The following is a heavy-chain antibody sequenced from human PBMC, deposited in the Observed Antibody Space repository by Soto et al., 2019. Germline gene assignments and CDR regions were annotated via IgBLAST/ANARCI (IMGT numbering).Heavy chain of an antibody. CDR1: GGSISSYY. V-gene: IGHV4-59*01. CDR2: IYYSGST. CDR3: ARWDVGGYEIDY. D-gene: IGHD5-12*01. J-gene: IGHJ4*02. Sequence: PSETLSLTCTVSGGSISSYYWSWIRQPPGKGLEWIGYIYYSGSTNYNPSLKSRVTISVDTSKNQFSLKLSSVTAADTAVYYCARWDVGGYEIDYWGQGTLVTVSS.